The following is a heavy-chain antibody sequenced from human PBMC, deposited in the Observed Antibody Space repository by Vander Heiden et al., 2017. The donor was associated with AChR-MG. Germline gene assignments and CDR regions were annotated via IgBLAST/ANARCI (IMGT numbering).Heavy chain of an antibody. J-gene: IGHJ5*02. D-gene: IGHD6-13*01. Sequence: QVQLQESGPGLVKPSETLSLPCAVSGYSISSGYYWGWIRQPPGKGLEWIGSIYHSGSTYYNPSLKSRVTISVDTSKNQFSLKLSSVTAADTAVYYCASASSSWYYGWFDPWGHVSQVTVSS. CDR1: GYSISSGYY. CDR3: ASASSSWYYGWFDP. V-gene: IGHV4-38-2*01. CDR2: IYHSGST.